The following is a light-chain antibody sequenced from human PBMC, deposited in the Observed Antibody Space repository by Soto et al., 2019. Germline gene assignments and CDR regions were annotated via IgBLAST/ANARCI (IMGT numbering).Light chain of an antibody. J-gene: IGLJ1*01. CDR2: EVS. Sequence: QSVLTQPPSASGSPGQSVTISCTGTSSVVGGYNYVSWYQQHPGKAPKLMIYEVSKRPSGVPDRFSGSKSGNTASLTVSGLRAEDEADYYCSSYAGSNNYVFGTGTKVTVL. CDR3: SSYAGSNNYV. CDR1: SSVVGGYNY. V-gene: IGLV2-8*01.